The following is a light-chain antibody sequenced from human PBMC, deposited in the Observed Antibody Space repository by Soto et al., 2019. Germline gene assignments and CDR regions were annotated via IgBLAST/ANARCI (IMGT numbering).Light chain of an antibody. CDR1: QSISDY. V-gene: IGKV1-5*01. Sequence: DIQMTQSPSTLSASVGDRVTITCRASQSISDYLAWYQQKPGKAPKLLIYDASILESGVPARFGGSGSGTEFALTITGLHPDDFATYYCQQYNSPSKMFGPGTRVEMK. CDR2: DAS. J-gene: IGKJ1*01. CDR3: QQYNSPSKM.